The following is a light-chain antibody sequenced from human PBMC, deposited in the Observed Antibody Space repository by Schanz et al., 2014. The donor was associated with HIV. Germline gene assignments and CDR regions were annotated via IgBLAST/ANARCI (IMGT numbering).Light chain of an antibody. V-gene: IGKV1-33*01. CDR3: QQYDNFPRT. J-gene: IGKJ2*02. Sequence: DIQMTQSPSSLSASVGDRVTITCRASQSISRYLNWYQQKPGKAPKLLIYDASNLETGVPSRFSGSGSGTDFTFTISSLQPEDIATYYCQQYDNFPRTFGQGTKLEIQ. CDR2: DAS. CDR1: QSISRY.